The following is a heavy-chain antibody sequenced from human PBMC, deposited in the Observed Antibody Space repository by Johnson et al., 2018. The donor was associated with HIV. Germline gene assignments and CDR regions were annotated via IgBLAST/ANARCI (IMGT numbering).Heavy chain of an antibody. J-gene: IGHJ3*02. CDR3: ARQTLRAFDI. Sequence: QVQLVESGGDLVQPGRSLRLSCAASGFTFSSYAMHWVRQAPGKGLELVAIISYDGSNKYYADSVKGRFTISRDNSKNKLYLQMNSLRPEDTAVYSCARQTLRAFDIWGQGTMVTVSS. CDR1: GFTFSSYA. CDR2: ISYDGSNK. V-gene: IGHV3-30-3*01.